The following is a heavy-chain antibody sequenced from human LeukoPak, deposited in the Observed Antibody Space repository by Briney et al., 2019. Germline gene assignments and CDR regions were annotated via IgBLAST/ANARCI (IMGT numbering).Heavy chain of an antibody. D-gene: IGHD1-26*01. CDR1: GFTFSDYY. V-gene: IGHV3-11*03. J-gene: IGHJ4*02. CDR2: ISSSSSYT. Sequence: GGSLRLSCAASGFTFSDYYMSWIRQAPGKGLEWVSYISSSSSYTHYADSVKGRFTISRDNAKNSQYLQMNSLRAEDTAVYYCARVRGSYAIDYWGQGTLVTVSS. CDR3: ARVRGSYAIDY.